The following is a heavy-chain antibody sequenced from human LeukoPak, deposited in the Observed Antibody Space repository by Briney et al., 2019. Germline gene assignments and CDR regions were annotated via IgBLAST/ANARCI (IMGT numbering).Heavy chain of an antibody. Sequence: GGSLRLSCAASGFTFSDYYMSWIRQAPGKGLEWVSYISSSGSTIYYADSVKGRFTISRDNAKNSLYLQMNSLRAEDTAVYYCAKRSPDDSKNYYDSNGSPPNAFDIWGQGTMVTVSS. J-gene: IGHJ3*02. V-gene: IGHV3-11*01. CDR2: ISSSGSTI. D-gene: IGHD3-22*01. CDR1: GFTFSDYY. CDR3: AKRSPDDSKNYYDSNGSPPNAFDI.